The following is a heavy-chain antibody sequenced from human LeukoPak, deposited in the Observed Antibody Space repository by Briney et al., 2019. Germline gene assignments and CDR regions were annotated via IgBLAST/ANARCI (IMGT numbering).Heavy chain of an antibody. J-gene: IGHJ4*02. CDR3: STDRRLTGLFDF. Sequence: GGSLRLSCVASGFTFTNTWMTWVRQAPGKGLVWVARIKRRSDGETTDYAAPVKGRFTISRDDSKNTLYLQMNNLKTEGTAVYYCSTDRRLTGLFDFWGQGTQVTVSS. CDR2: IKRRSDGETT. CDR1: GFTFTNTW. D-gene: IGHD3-9*01. V-gene: IGHV3-15*01.